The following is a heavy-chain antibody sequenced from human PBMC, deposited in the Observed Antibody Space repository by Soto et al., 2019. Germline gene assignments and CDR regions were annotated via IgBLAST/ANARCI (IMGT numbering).Heavy chain of an antibody. CDR3: ARGEGYYGSGSYYNVIDYFDY. J-gene: IGHJ4*02. D-gene: IGHD3-10*01. Sequence: KTSETLSLTCTVSGGSISSYYWSWIRQPPGKGLEWIGYIYYSGSTNYNPSLKSRVTISVDTSKNQFSLKLSSVTAADTAVYYCARGEGYYGSGSYYNVIDYFDYWGQGTLVTVSS. CDR1: GGSISSYY. V-gene: IGHV4-59*01. CDR2: IYYSGST.